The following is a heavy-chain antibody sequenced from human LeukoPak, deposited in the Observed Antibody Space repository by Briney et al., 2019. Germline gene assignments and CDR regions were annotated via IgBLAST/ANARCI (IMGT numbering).Heavy chain of an antibody. J-gene: IGHJ5*02. V-gene: IGHV3-48*01. CDR2: ISSSSTTI. D-gene: IGHD6-19*01. CDR1: GFTFSSYS. CDR3: AGDYSSGRRS. Sequence: GGSLRLSCAASGFTFSSYSMNWVRQAPGKGLEWVSYISSSSTTIYYADSVKGRFTISRDNAKNSLYLQMNSMRAEDTAVYYCAGDYSSGRRSWGQGTLVTVSS.